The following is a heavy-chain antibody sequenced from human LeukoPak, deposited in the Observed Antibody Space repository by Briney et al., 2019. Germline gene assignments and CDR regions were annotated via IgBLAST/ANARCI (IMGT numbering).Heavy chain of an antibody. CDR3: AKCNYPLGYYYYGMDV. CDR1: GFTFSSYA. J-gene: IGHJ6*02. CDR2: ISGSGGST. V-gene: IGHV3-23*01. Sequence: PGGSLRLSCAASGFTFSSYAMSWVRQAPGKGLEWVSAISGSGGSTYYADSVKGRFTISRDNSKNTLYLQMNSLRAEDTAVYYCAKCNYPLGYYYYGMDVWGQGTTVTVSS. D-gene: IGHD4-11*01.